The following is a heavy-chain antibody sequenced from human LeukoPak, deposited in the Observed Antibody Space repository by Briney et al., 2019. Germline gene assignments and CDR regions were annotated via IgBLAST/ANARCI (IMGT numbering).Heavy chain of an antibody. D-gene: IGHD4/OR15-4a*01. J-gene: IGHJ4*02. Sequence: GGSLRLSCAGSGFTFSSYGMHWVRQAPGKGLEGVAFIRYDGSNKYYADSVKGRFTISRDNSKNTLYPQMNSLRAEDTAVYYCAKDFDYAGYINPFDYWGQGTLVTVSS. CDR2: IRYDGSNK. CDR3: AKDFDYAGYINPFDY. V-gene: IGHV3-30*02. CDR1: GFTFSSYG.